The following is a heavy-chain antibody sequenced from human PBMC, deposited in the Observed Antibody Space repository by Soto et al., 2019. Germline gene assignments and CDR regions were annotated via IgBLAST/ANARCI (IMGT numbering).Heavy chain of an antibody. CDR2: ISSDGSNK. D-gene: IGHD3-10*01. Sequence: QVQLVESGGGVVQPGRSLRLSCAASGFTFSSYGMHCVRQAPGKGLEWVALISSDGSNKYYADSVKGRFTISRDNSRNTLYLQMNTLRAEDTAVYYCAKGRADYYYGSGPFDYWGQGTLVTVSS. CDR1: GFTFSSYG. J-gene: IGHJ4*02. CDR3: AKGRADYYYGSGPFDY. V-gene: IGHV3-30*18.